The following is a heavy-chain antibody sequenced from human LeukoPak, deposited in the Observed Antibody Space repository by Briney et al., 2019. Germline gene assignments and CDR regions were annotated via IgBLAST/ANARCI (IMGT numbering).Heavy chain of an antibody. CDR2: LYTGDDT. CDR1: GLTVSSNY. J-gene: IGHJ4*02. D-gene: IGHD5-24*01. CDR3: ARARSLSRDGSRAVDY. V-gene: IGHV3-53*04. Sequence: GGSLRLSCAASGLTVSSNYMSWVRQAPGKGLEWVSVLYTGDDTYYVDSVKGRFTVSRHNSNNTLYLQMNSLRVEDTAVYYCARARSLSRDGSRAVDYWGLGTLVTVSS.